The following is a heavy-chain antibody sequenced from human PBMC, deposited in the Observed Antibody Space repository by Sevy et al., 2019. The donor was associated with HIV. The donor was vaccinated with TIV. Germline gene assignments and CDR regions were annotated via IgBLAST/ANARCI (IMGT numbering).Heavy chain of an antibody. V-gene: IGHV4-4*07. CDR1: SASFSAYY. Sequence: SEILSLTCTVSSASFSAYYWSWIRQPAGKGLEWVGRDSTSGSTNYNPSLKSRVTMSLDTSKNHFSLKLSSVTAADTAIYHSARDDMVVGGGSNWFDPWGQGALVTVSS. CDR3: ARDDMVVGGGSNWFDP. J-gene: IGHJ5*02. CDR2: DSTSGST. D-gene: IGHD2-21*01.